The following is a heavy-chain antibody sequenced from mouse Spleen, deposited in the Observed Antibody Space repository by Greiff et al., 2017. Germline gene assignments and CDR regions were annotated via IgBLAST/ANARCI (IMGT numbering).Heavy chain of an antibody. D-gene: IGHD2-2*01. CDR1: GFTFSDFY. Sequence: EVKLVESGGGLVQSGRSLRLSCATSGFTFSDFYMEWVRQAPGKGLEWIAASRNKANDYTTEYSASVKGRFIVSRDTSQSILYLQMNALRAEDTAIYYCARDDGYYFDYWGQGTTLTVSS. V-gene: IGHV7-1*01. CDR3: ARDDGYYFDY. CDR2: SRNKANDYTT. J-gene: IGHJ2*01.